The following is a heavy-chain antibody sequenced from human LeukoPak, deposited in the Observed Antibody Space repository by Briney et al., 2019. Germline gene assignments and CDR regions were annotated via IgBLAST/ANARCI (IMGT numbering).Heavy chain of an antibody. V-gene: IGHV4-39*01. Sequence: SETLSLTCTVSGGSISSSSYYWGWIRQPPGKVLEWIGSIYYSGSTYYNPSLKSRVTISVDTSKNQFSLKLSSVTAADTAVYYCARQKTRGYYYDSSGYYYFDYWGQGTLVTVSS. D-gene: IGHD3-22*01. J-gene: IGHJ4*02. CDR1: GGSISSSSYY. CDR2: IYYSGST. CDR3: ARQKTRGYYYDSSGYYYFDY.